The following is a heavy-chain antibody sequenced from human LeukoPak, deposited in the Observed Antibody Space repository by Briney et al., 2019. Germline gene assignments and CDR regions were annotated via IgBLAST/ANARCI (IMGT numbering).Heavy chain of an antibody. D-gene: IGHD2-2*01. Sequence: SETLSLTCTVSGGSISSGGYYWRWIRQHPGKGLEWIGYIYYSGSTYYNPSLKSRVTISVDTSKNQFSLKLSSVTAADTAVYYCARDLSGGCSSTSCYRPHGGLRFDPWGQGTLVTVSS. V-gene: IGHV4-31*03. CDR2: IYYSGST. CDR1: GGSISSGGYY. J-gene: IGHJ5*02. CDR3: ARDLSGGCSSTSCYRPHGGLRFDP.